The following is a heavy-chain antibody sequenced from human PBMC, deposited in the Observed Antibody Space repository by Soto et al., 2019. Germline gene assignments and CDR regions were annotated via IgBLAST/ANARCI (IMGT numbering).Heavy chain of an antibody. CDR3: ARDGKGFDY. CDR2: IFYSGTT. CDR1: GGSISNYY. V-gene: IGHV4-59*01. Sequence: QVQLQESGPGLVKPSETLSLTCTVSGGSISNYYWNWIRQPPGKGLEWIGNIFYSGTTNYNPSLKSRVTISVDTSKQPFSLKVTSVTAADTAVYYCARDGKGFDYWGQGTLVTVSS. J-gene: IGHJ4*02. D-gene: IGHD1-26*01.